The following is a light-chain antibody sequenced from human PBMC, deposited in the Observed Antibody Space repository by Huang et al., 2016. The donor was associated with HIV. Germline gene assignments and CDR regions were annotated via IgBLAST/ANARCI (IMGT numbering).Light chain of an antibody. CDR2: TAS. J-gene: IGKJ1*01. CDR1: QSISSY. CDR3: QQTYNKPWT. Sequence: DIQMTQSPSSLSASVGDRVTITCRASQSISSYLNWYQQKPGRAPNLLFYTASSLQGGVPSRFSGSVSGTVFTLTINSLQPEDCATYYCQQTYNKPWT. V-gene: IGKV1-39*01.